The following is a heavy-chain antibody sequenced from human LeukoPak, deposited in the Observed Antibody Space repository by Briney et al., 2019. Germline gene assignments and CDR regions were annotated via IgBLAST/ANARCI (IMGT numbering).Heavy chain of an antibody. CDR1: EFTFSAHW. CDR2: IDNDGTNT. Sequence: GGSLRLSCAASEFTFSAHWMHWVRQVPGKGLVYIAYIDNDGTNTNYADSVKGRFTISRDNAKNTLYLQMNSLRVEDTAVYYCVRDRPHNCFDPWGQGTLSPSPQ. D-gene: IGHD6-6*01. V-gene: IGHV3-74*01. CDR3: VRDRPHNCFDP. J-gene: IGHJ5*02.